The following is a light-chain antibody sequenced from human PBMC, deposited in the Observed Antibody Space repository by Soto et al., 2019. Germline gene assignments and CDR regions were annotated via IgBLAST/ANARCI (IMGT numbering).Light chain of an antibody. V-gene: IGLV2-14*01. Sequence: QSALTQPASVSGSPGQSITISCTGTSSDVGGYNYVSWYQTHPGKAPKLMIYEVSNRPSGVSNRFSGSKSGNTASLTISGLQAEYEADYYCSSYTSSSTLVFGGGTKLTVL. CDR2: EVS. J-gene: IGLJ2*01. CDR1: SSDVGGYNY. CDR3: SSYTSSSTLV.